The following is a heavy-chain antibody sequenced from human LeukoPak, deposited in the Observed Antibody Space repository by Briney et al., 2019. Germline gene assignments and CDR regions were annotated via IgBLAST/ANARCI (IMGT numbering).Heavy chain of an antibody. J-gene: IGHJ5*02. D-gene: IGHD3-22*01. CDR2: MCYSGST. CDR3: ARPYYYDSRIDP. V-gene: IGHV4-30-4*01. CDR1: GGSISSGDYY. Sequence: TSQTLSLTCTVSGGSISSGDYYWSWIRQPPGKGLEWIAYMCYSGSTYYNPSFKSRVTMSADTSKNQLSLKLSSVTAADTAVYYCARPYYYDSRIDPWGQGILVTVSS.